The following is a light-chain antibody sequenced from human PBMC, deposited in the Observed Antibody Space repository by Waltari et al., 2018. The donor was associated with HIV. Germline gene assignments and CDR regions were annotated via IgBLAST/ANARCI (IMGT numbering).Light chain of an antibody. J-gene: IGLJ2*01. CDR3: SSYTSSSTKV. V-gene: IGLV2-14*03. CDR2: DVS. Sequence: QSALTQPASVSGSPGQSITISCTGTSSDIDGYNYVSWYQQHPGKAPKLMIYDVSNRPSGLSKRFSGSKSSNTASLTISGLQAEDEADDYCSSYTSSSTKVFGGGTKLTVL. CDR1: SSDIDGYNY.